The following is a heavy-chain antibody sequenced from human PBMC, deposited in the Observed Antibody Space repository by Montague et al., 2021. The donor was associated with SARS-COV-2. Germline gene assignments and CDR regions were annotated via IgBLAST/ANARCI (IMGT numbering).Heavy chain of an antibody. CDR1: GGSISSSSYY. D-gene: IGHD3-22*01. J-gene: IGHJ3*02. Sequence: SETLSLTCTVSGGSISSSSYYWGWIRQPPGKGLEWIGSIYYSGSTYYNPSLKSRVTISVDTSKNQFSLKLSSVTAADTAVHYCASPTYYYDSSGSDAFDIWGQETMVTVSS. CDR3: ASPTYYYDSSGSDAFDI. V-gene: IGHV4-39*01. CDR2: IYYSGST.